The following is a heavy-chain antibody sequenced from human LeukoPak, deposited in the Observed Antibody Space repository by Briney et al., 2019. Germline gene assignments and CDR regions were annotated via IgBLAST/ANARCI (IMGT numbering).Heavy chain of an antibody. CDR2: ISYDGSNK. CDR3: AKSIAAAAGFDY. D-gene: IGHD6-13*01. CDR1: GFTFSSYG. J-gene: IGHJ4*02. V-gene: IGHV3-30*18. Sequence: PGGSLRLSCAASGFTFSSYGMHWVRQAPGKGLEWVAVISYDGSNKYYADSVKGRFTISRDNSKNTLYPQMNSLRAEDTAVYYCAKSIAAAAGFDYWGQGTLVTVSS.